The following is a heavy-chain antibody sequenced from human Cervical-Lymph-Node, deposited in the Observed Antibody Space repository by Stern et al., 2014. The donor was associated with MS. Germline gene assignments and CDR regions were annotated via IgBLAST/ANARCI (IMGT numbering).Heavy chain of an antibody. CDR3: ARTYYYGTGTYSYHYYGMDV. CDR2: IIPIFGIA. CDR1: GGSFSDYA. V-gene: IGHV1-69*17. D-gene: IGHD3-10*01. Sequence: VQLEESGAEVKKPGSSVKVSCEASGGSFSDYALSWVRQAPGQGLEWMGGIIPIFGIANYAQKFQGRVTITTDKFTSTAYMELRSLRSEDTAVYYCARTYYYGTGTYSYHYYGMDVWGQGTTVTVSS. J-gene: IGHJ6*02.